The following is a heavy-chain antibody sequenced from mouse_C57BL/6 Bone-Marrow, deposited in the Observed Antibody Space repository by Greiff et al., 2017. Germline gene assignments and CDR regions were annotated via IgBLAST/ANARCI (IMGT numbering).Heavy chain of an antibody. J-gene: IGHJ2*01. Sequence: QVQLKESGAELVKPGASVKLSCKASGYTFTSYWMHWVKQRPGQGLEWIGMIHPNSGSTNYNEKFKSKATLTVDKSSSTAYMQLSSLTSEDSAVYYCARGPYYYGPFDYWGQGTTLTVSS. CDR1: GYTFTSYW. CDR3: ARGPYYYGPFDY. D-gene: IGHD1-1*01. CDR2: IHPNSGST. V-gene: IGHV1-64*01.